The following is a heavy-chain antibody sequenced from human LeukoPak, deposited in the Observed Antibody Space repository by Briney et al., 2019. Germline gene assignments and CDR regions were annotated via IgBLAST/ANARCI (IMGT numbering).Heavy chain of an antibody. J-gene: IGHJ5*02. D-gene: IGHD3-10*01. V-gene: IGHV4-34*01. CDR1: GGSFSGYY. CDR3: ARRYYYGSGGGKKNNWFDP. Sequence: SETLSLTCAVYGGSFSGYYWSWIRQPPGKGLEWIGEINHSGSTNYNPSLKSRVTISVDTSKNQFSLKLSSVTAADTAVYYCARRYYYGSGGGKKNNWFDPWGRGTLVTVSS. CDR2: INHSGST.